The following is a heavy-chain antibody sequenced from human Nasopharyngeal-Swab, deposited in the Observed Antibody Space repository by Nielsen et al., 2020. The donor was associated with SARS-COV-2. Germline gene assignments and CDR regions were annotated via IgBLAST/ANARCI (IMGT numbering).Heavy chain of an antibody. J-gene: IGHJ6*03. CDR2: IIPIFGTT. CDR3: ARGLYLKQLVIQYYMDV. V-gene: IGHV1-69*13. Sequence: SVKVSCKASGGTFSGYAINWVRQAPGQGLEWIGGIIPIFGTTNYAQKFQGRVTITADESTSTAYMELSSLRSEDTAVYYCARGLYLKQLVIQYYMDVWGKGTTVTVSS. CDR1: GGTFSGYA. D-gene: IGHD6-13*01.